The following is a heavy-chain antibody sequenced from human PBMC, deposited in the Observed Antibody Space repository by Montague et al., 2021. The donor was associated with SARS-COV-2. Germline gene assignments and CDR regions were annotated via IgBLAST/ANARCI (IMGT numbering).Heavy chain of an antibody. V-gene: IGHV3-7*03. Sequence: SLRVSCAASGFTSSSYWMSWVRQTPGKGLEWVANIKPDGGEKHYVDSVKGRFTISRDNAKNSLNLQMDSLRAEDTALYYCARDSRIVGATGGMDVWGQGTTVIVSS. D-gene: IGHD1-26*01. J-gene: IGHJ6*02. CDR1: GFTSSSYW. CDR2: IKPDGGEK. CDR3: ARDSRIVGATGGMDV.